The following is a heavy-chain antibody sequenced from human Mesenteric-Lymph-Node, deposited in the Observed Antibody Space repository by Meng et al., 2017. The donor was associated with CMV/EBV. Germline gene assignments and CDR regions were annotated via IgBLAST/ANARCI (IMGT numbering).Heavy chain of an antibody. CDR1: ITRSY. D-gene: IGHD2-2*01. J-gene: IGHJ4*02. CDR3: ARDFRYCGSTSCYYFDY. CDR2: IDPSGFST. V-gene: IGHV1-46*01. Sequence: ITRSYVHWVRQDPGQGHEWMGIIDPSGFSTTYAKKFHDRLTMTRDTSTSTVYMELSSLRSEDTAVYYCARDFRYCGSTSCYYFDYWGQGTLVTVSS.